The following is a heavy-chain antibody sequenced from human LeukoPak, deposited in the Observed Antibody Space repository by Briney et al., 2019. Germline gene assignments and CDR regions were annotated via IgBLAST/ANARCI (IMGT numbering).Heavy chain of an antibody. Sequence: PGGSLRLSCAASGFTFSSYSMNWVRQAPGKGLEWVSYISSSSSTIYYADSVKGRFTISRDNAKNSLYLQMNSLRAEDTAVYYCARTSVVAPFKCWGQGTLVPVSS. CDR1: GFTFSSYS. D-gene: IGHD5-12*01. V-gene: IGHV3-48*01. J-gene: IGHJ4*02. CDR2: ISSSSSTI. CDR3: ARTSVVAPFKC.